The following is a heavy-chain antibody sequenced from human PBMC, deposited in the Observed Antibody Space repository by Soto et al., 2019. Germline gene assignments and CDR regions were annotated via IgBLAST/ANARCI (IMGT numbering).Heavy chain of an antibody. CDR1: GGSFSGYY. V-gene: IGHV4-34*01. Sequence: SETLSLTCAVYGGSFSGYYWSWIRQPPGKGLEWIGEINHSGSTNYNPSLKSRVTISVDTSKNQFSLKLSSVTAADTAVYYCASVQTGTFDYWGQGTLVSVSS. CDR2: INHSGST. J-gene: IGHJ4*02. D-gene: IGHD1-7*01. CDR3: ASVQTGTFDY.